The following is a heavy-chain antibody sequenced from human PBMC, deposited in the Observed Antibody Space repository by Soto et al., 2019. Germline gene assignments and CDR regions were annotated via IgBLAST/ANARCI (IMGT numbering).Heavy chain of an antibody. D-gene: IGHD1-1*01. CDR3: AQALVFTGGDVFDI. CDR2: IYYSGNT. Sequence: QVRLQEWGPGLVKPSQTLSLKCSVSGGSITTGGRYWSWIRQLPGKGLEWIGDIYYSGNTYYNASLKSRVTISVEAAKNQFSLKLSSVTAADTAVYYCAQALVFTGGDVFDIWGQGRLVTVSS. J-gene: IGHJ3*02. V-gene: IGHV4-31*02. CDR1: GGSITTGGRY.